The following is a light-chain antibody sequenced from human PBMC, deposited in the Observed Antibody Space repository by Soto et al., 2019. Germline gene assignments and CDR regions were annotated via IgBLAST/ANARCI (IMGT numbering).Light chain of an antibody. CDR3: QQYNNWPWT. J-gene: IGKJ1*01. CDR1: QGVTTN. V-gene: IGKV3-15*01. CDR2: SAS. Sequence: EIVMTQSPASLSVSPGERVTLSCRAGQGVTTNFAWYQQKSGQSPRLLIYSASRGATGFPARFSGSGSGTDFTLTISSLQSEDFAVYYCQQYNNWPWTFGQGTKVDI.